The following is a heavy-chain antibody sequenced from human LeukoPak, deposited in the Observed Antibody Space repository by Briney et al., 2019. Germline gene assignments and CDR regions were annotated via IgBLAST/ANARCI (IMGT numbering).Heavy chain of an antibody. CDR2: IYPGDSDT. CDR1: GYSFSNYW. CDR3: ARRPWYFDL. Sequence: GESLKISCKASGYSFSNYWIGWVRQVPGKGLEWMGIIYPGDSDTRYSPSFQGQVTISADKSISTAYLQWSSLKASDTAMYYCARRPWYFDLWGRGTLVTVSS. V-gene: IGHV5-51*01. J-gene: IGHJ2*01.